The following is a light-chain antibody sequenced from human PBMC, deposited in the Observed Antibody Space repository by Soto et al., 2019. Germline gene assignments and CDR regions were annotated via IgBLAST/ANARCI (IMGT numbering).Light chain of an antibody. CDR3: SSYTCSSTQV. CDR1: SSDVGGYNY. Sequence: QSALTQPASVSGSPGQSITISCTGTSSDVGGYNYVSWYQQHPGKAPKLMIYDVSNRPSGVSNRFSGSKSGNTASLTISGLQAEDEADYYCSSYTCSSTQVFGGGTKPTVL. V-gene: IGLV2-14*01. J-gene: IGLJ2*01. CDR2: DVS.